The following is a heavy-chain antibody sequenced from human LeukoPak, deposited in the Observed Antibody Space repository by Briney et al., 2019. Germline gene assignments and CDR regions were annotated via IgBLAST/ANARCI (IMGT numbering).Heavy chain of an antibody. J-gene: IGHJ4*02. CDR2: MDPTGSQK. V-gene: IGHV3-7*01. CDR3: AIWTSGNY. Sequence: GGSLRLSCAASGFTFSTHAMNWVRQAPGKGLEWVANMDPTGSQKRYVDSVRGRFTISKDNPGASLYLDMHSLRAEDTAIYYCAIWTSGNYWGQGTLVTVSS. D-gene: IGHD1-1*01. CDR1: GFTFSTHA.